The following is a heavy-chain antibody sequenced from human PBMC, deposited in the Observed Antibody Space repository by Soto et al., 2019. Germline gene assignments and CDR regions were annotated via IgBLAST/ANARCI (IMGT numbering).Heavy chain of an antibody. V-gene: IGHV3-23*01. Sequence: GGSLRLSCAASGFTFSSYAMSWVRQAPGKGLEWVSAISGSGGSTYYADSVKGRFTISRDNSKNTLYLQMNSLRAEDTAVYYCAKDLYSSSWYKGGWFDPWGQGTLVTVSS. CDR2: ISGSGGST. CDR3: AKDLYSSSWYKGGWFDP. D-gene: IGHD6-13*01. CDR1: GFTFSSYA. J-gene: IGHJ5*02.